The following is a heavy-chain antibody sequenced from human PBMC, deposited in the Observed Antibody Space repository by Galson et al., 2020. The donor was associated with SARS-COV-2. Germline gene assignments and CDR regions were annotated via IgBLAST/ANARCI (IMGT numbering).Heavy chain of an antibody. V-gene: IGHV1-46*03. D-gene: IGHD3-3*01. CDR3: ARALITTFGVVITGQDGLDV. Sequence: ASVKVSCKSSGHTLSTYYMHWVRQAPGQGLEWMGIISPSGDSTSYAQKFQGRVSLTTDTSTSTVYMELSSLRSEDTAVYYCARALITTFGVVITGQDGLDVWGHGTTVTVSS. J-gene: IGHJ6*02. CDR2: ISPSGDST. CDR1: GHTLSTYY.